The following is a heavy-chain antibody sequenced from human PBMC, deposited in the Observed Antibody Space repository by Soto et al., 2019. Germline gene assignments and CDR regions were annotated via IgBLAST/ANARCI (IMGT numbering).Heavy chain of an antibody. J-gene: IGHJ5*02. CDR2: IIPIFGTA. V-gene: IGHV1-69*01. D-gene: IGHD3-22*01. CDR3: ARVNYYERTADNWFDP. CDR1: GGTFSSYA. Sequence: QVQLVQSGAEVKKPGSSVKVSCKASGGTFSSYAISWVRQAPGQGLEWMGGIIPIFGTANYAQKFQGRVTITADESTSTAYMELSSLRSEDTAMYYCARVNYYERTADNWFDPWGQGTLVTVSS.